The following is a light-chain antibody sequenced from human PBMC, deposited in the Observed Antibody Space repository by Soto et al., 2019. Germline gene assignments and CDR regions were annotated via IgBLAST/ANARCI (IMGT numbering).Light chain of an antibody. CDR3: QSYDNILSGPL. V-gene: IGLV1-47*01. CDR1: SSNIGTNY. CDR2: SNN. Sequence: QSVLTQPPSASGTPGQRVTISCSGSSSNIGTNYVYWYQQLPGTAPKLLIYSNNQRPSGVPDRFSGSKSGTSASLAISGLRAEDEADYYCQSYDNILSGPLFGGGTKVTVL. J-gene: IGLJ3*02.